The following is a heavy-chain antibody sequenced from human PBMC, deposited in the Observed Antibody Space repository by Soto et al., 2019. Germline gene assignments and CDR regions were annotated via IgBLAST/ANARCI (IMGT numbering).Heavy chain of an antibody. CDR2: IIPIFGTA. Sequence: ASVKVSCKASGGTFSSYAISWVHQAPGQGLEWMGGIIPIFGTANYAQKFQGRVTITADESTSTAYMELSSLRSEDTAVYYCARAAPTGISLVHYYYYGMDVWGQGTTVTVSS. V-gene: IGHV1-69*13. J-gene: IGHJ6*02. CDR3: ARAAPTGISLVHYYYYGMDV. D-gene: IGHD3-10*01. CDR1: GGTFSSYA.